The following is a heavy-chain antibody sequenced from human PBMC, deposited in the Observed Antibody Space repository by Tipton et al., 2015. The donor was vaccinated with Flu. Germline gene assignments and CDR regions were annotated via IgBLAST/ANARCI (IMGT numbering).Heavy chain of an antibody. CDR1: GDSISSGDYY. J-gene: IGHJ4*02. Sequence: LRLSCTVSGDSISSGDYYGSWVRQHPGKGLEWIGNIYNSGNTYYNPSLKSRVAISLDTSKNQFSLRLSSVTAADTAVYFCAGHYYDASGYQYFDHWGQGTLVTVSS. CDR2: IYNSGNT. CDR3: AGHYYDASGYQYFDH. V-gene: IGHV4-31*03. D-gene: IGHD3-22*01.